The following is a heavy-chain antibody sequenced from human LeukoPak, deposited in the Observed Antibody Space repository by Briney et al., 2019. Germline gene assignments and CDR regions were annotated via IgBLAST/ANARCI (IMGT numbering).Heavy chain of an antibody. CDR1: GYTFTGYY. D-gene: IGHD4-17*01. CDR3: ASPATTVTTGAAFDI. J-gene: IGHJ3*02. CDR2: INPNSGGT. V-gene: IGHV1-2*02. Sequence: GASVKVSCKASGYTFTGYYMHWARQAPGQGLEWMGWINPNSGGTNYAQKFQGRVTMTRDTSISTAYMELSRLRSDDTAVYYCASPATTVTTGAAFDIWGQGTMVTVSS.